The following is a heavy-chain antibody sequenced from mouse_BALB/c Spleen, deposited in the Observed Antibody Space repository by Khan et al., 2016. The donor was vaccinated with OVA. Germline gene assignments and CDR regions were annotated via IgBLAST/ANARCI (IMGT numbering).Heavy chain of an antibody. CDR2: IDPYDSET. CDR1: GYTFTSYW. CDR3: ARNPFAY. J-gene: IGHJ3*01. Sequence: QVQLQQPGTELVRPGTSVRLSCKASGYTFTSYWMNWIKQRPEQGLEWIGRIDPYDSETHYNQKFKDTAILTVDKSSNTAYMQLSSLTSEDSAVYYCARNPFAYWGQGTLVTVSA. V-gene: IGHV1-52*01.